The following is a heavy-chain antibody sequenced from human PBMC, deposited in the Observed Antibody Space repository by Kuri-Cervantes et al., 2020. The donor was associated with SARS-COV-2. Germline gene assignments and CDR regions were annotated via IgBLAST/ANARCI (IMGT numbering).Heavy chain of an antibody. CDR3: ARAARSSSPDAYYYYYYMDV. Sequence: GESLKISCAASGFTVSSNYMSWVRQAPGKGLEWVSVIYSGGSTYYADSVKGRFTISRDNSKNTLYLQMNSLRAEDTAVYYCARAARSSSPDAYYYYYYMDVWGKGTTVTVSS. D-gene: IGHD6-6*01. CDR1: GFTVSSNY. V-gene: IGHV3-53*05. CDR2: IYSGGST. J-gene: IGHJ6*03.